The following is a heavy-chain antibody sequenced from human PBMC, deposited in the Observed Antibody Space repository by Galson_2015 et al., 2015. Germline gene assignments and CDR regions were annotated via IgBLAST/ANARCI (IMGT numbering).Heavy chain of an antibody. D-gene: IGHD5-18*01. CDR2: TSYRSKWYT. CDR1: GDSVSSHSAA. V-gene: IGHV6-1*01. Sequence: CAISGDSVSSHSAAWNWIRQPHSRGLTRLGRTSYRSKWYTDSGISVQSRMTIKSDTSKNQFSLQLNSVTPEDTAVYYCARSTAKAMVSYYYYYYYMDVWVKATPVPVAS. CDR3: ARSTAKAMVSYYYYYYYMDV. J-gene: IGHJ6*03.